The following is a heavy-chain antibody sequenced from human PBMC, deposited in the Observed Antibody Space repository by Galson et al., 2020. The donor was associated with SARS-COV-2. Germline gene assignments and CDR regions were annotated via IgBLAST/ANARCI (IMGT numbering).Heavy chain of an antibody. J-gene: IGHJ4*02. V-gene: IGHV3-23*01. D-gene: IGHD1-26*01. CDR1: GFTFSRHA. CDR2: ISGTGGNT. Sequence: GGSLRLSCAASGFTFSRHAINWVRQAPGKGLEWVSAISGTGGNTYYPDSVRGRFTISRETSKNTLYLQMNSLRSEDRAVYFCAGGGSYYGWYYFDYWGQGTLVTVSS. CDR3: AGGGSYYGWYYFDY.